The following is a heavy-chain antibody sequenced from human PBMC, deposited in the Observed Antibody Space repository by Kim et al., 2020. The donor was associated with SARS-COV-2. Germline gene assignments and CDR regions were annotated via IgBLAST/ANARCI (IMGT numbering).Heavy chain of an antibody. CDR3: ATEGGTSGRCGYFDS. D-gene: IGHD2-15*01. Sequence: DSVKGRCTISRDDYKNAVYLELNSLRDEDSAVYYCATEGGTSGRCGYFDSWGQGTLVTVSS. J-gene: IGHJ4*02. V-gene: IGHV3-30*03.